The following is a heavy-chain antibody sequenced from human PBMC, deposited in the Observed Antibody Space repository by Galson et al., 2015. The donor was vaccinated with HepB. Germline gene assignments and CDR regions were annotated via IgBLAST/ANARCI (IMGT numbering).Heavy chain of an antibody. V-gene: IGHV4-39*01. CDR3: ASCYDILTGFRVRGSDY. J-gene: IGHJ4*02. D-gene: IGHD3-9*01. Sequence: ETLSLTCTVSGGSISSSSYYWGWIRQPPGKGLEWIGSIYYSGSTYYNPSLKSRVTISVDTSKNQFSLKLSSVTAADTAVYYCASCYDILTGFRVRGSDYWGQGTLATVSS. CDR1: GGSISSSSYY. CDR2: IYYSGST.